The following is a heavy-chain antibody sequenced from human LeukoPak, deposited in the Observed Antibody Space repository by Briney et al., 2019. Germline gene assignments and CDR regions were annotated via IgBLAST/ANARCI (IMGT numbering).Heavy chain of an antibody. CDR2: IIPIFGTA. J-gene: IGHJ5*02. CDR1: GGTFSSYA. D-gene: IGHD3-9*01. Sequence: SVKVSCKASGGTFSSYAISWVRQAPGQGLEWMGGIIPIFGTANYAQKFQGRVTITADESTSTAYMELSSLRSEDTAVYYCARDQKSGRYDILTGYCWFDPWGQGTLVTVSS. CDR3: ARDQKSGRYDILTGYCWFDP. V-gene: IGHV1-69*13.